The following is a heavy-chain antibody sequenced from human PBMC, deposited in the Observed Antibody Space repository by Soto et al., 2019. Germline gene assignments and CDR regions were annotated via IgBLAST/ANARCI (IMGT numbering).Heavy chain of an antibody. J-gene: IGHJ5*02. CDR1: GFSLSTSGMC. Sequence: PTQTLTLTCTFSGFSLSTSGMCVSWIRQPPGKALEWLALIDWDDDKYYSTSLKTRLTISKDTSKNQVVLTMTNMDPVDTATYYCARILSAGDSSSWSWFDPWGQGXLVTVYS. CDR2: IDWDDDK. V-gene: IGHV2-70*01. D-gene: IGHD6-13*01. CDR3: ARILSAGDSSSWSWFDP.